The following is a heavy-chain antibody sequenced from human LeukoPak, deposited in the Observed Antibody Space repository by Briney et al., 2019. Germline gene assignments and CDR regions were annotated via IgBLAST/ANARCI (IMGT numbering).Heavy chain of an antibody. J-gene: IGHJ3*02. CDR3: ARDQYNWNYGGAFDI. CDR2: ISSSSSTI. V-gene: IGHV3-48*01. CDR1: GFTFSSYS. D-gene: IGHD1-7*01. Sequence: GGSLRLSCAASGFTFSSYSMNWVRQAPGKGLEWVSYISSSSSTIYYADSVKGRFTTSRDNAKNSLYLQMDSLRAEDTAVYYCARDQYNWNYGGAFDIWGHGTIVTVSS.